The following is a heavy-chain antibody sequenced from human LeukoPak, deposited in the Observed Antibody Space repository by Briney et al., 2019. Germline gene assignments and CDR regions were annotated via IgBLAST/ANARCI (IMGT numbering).Heavy chain of an antibody. D-gene: IGHD2-2*02. Sequence: SETLSLTCAVYGGSFSGYYWSWIRQPPGKGLEWIGEINHSGSTNYNPPLKSRVTISVDTSKNQFSLKLSAVTAADTAVYYCARGRRLGYCSSTSCHTTGMPWGQGTLVTVSS. V-gene: IGHV4-34*01. J-gene: IGHJ5*02. CDR3: ARGRRLGYCSSTSCHTTGMP. CDR1: GGSFSGYY. CDR2: INHSGST.